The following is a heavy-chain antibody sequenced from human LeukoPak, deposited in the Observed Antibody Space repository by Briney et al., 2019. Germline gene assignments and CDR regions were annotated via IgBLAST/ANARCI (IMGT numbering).Heavy chain of an antibody. V-gene: IGHV1-46*01. CDR3: ARDWIWGSSDAFDI. CDR2: INPSGGNT. CDR1: GYTFTRYY. J-gene: IGHJ3*02. Sequence: ASVKVSCKASGYTFTRYYIHWVRQAPGQGLEWMGIINPSGGNTNYAQKFQGRVTMTRDTSTTTVYMELSGLRSEDTAVYYCARDWIWGSSDAFDIWGQGTMVTVSS. D-gene: IGHD7-27*01.